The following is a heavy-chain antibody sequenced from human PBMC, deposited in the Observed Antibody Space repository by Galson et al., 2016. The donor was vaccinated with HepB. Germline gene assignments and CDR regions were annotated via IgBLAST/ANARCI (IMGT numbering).Heavy chain of an antibody. V-gene: IGHV1-69*02. CDR1: GGTFTTYP. CDR3: ARPSSGWANDAFDI. CDR2: IIPLLGIP. D-gene: IGHD6-19*01. J-gene: IGHJ3*02. Sequence: SVKVSCKASGGTFTTYPDTWVRQAPGQGPECLGRIIPLLGIPKYAQKFQGRLTITADKSTSTTYMELTSLRSEDTAVYYCARPSSGWANDAFDIWGQGAMVTVSS.